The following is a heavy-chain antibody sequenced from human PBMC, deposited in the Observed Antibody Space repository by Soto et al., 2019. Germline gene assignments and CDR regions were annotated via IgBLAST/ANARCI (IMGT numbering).Heavy chain of an antibody. CDR2: MNPNSGNT. V-gene: IGHV1-8*01. Sequence: GASVKVSCKASGYTFTSYDINWVRQATGQGLEWMGWMNPNSGNTGYAQKFQGRVTMTRNTSISTAYMELSSLRSEDTAVYYCARGYPGQWLPSFYYYYYMDVWGKGTTVTVSS. CDR3: ARGYPGQWLPSFYYYYYMDV. D-gene: IGHD6-19*01. CDR1: GYTFTSYD. J-gene: IGHJ6*03.